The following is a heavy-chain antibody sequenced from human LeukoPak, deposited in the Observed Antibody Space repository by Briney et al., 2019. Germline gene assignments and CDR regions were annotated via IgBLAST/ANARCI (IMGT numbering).Heavy chain of an antibody. CDR2: IYPGDSDT. D-gene: IGHD3-9*01. J-gene: IGHJ4*02. V-gene: IGHV5-51*01. CDR1: GYSFTNYW. CDR3: ARHVPYYDILTGYLDY. Sequence: GESLKISCKGSGYSFTNYWIGWVRQMPGKGLEWMGIIYPGDSDTRYSPSFQGQVTISADKSISTAYLQWSSLKASDTAMYYCARHVPYYDILTGYLDYWGQGTLVTVSS.